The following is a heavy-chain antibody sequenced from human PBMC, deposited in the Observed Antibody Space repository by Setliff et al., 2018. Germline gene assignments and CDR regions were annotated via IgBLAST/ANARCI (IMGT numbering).Heavy chain of an antibody. V-gene: IGHV5-51*01. CDR2: IYPGDSHNV. CDR3: ARPSAGWSRPFDV. Sequence: GESLKISCKDSGYSLSISWIGWVRQMPGKGLDWMGIIYPGDSHNVRYSPSFQGQVTISADKSISTAYLQWSSLKASDTAMYYCARPSAGWSRPFDVWGQGTMVTVSS. J-gene: IGHJ3*01. CDR1: GYSLSISW. D-gene: IGHD6-19*01.